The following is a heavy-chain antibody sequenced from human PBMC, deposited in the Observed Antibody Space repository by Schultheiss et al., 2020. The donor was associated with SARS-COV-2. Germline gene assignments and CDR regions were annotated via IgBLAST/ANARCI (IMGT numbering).Heavy chain of an antibody. J-gene: IGHJ3*02. D-gene: IGHD2-2*02. Sequence: GGSLRLSCAASGFTFSSYAMSWVRQAPGKGLEWVSSISSSSSYIYYADSVKGRFTISRDNAKNSLYLQMNSLRAEDTAVYYCARVVVPAAIIGDAFDIWGQGTMVTVSS. V-gene: IGHV3-21*01. CDR3: ARVVVPAAIIGDAFDI. CDR1: GFTFSSYA. CDR2: ISSSSSYI.